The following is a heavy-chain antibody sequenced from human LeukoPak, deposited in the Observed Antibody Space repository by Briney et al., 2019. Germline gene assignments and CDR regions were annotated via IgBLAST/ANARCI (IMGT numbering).Heavy chain of an antibody. CDR2: ISAYNGNT. CDR3: ARVRYRSSTSCYNNFDY. V-gene: IGHV1-18*01. Sequence: AASVKVSCKASGYTFTSYGISWVRQAPGQGLEWMGWISAYNGNTNYAQKLQGRVTMTTDTSTSTAYMELRSLRSDDTAVYYCARVRYRSSTSCYNNFDYWGQGTLVTVSS. CDR1: GYTFTSYG. J-gene: IGHJ4*02. D-gene: IGHD2-2*02.